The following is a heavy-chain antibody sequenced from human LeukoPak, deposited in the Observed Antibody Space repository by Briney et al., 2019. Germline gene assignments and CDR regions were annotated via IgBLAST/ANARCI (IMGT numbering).Heavy chain of an antibody. Sequence: ASVKVSRKASGYSFTDYYIHWVRQAPGQGLEWVGLIHPNSGDTFYAQKFRGRVTMTRDTSINTAYMELDRLTSDDTAAYYCARDYSGSYTHWAQGTLVTVSS. V-gene: IGHV1-2*06. CDR3: ARDYSGSYTH. CDR1: GYSFTDYY. D-gene: IGHD1-26*01. J-gene: IGHJ4*02. CDR2: IHPNSGDT.